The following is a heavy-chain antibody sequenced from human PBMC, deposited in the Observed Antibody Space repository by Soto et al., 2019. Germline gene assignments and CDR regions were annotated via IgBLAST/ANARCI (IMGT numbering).Heavy chain of an antibody. Sequence: QVLLMQSGAEVRKPGASVTVSCEASGVTFGNYEINWVRQAPGQGLEWMGWMNPGSGNTGYAQKFQGRVTMTRITSTTTAYMALRSLTSEGTAVYYCAKNADFFHYHMDVWGEGPTVTVSS. V-gene: IGHV1-8*01. CDR1: GVTFGNYE. CDR3: AKNADFFHYHMDV. J-gene: IGHJ6*03. CDR2: MNPGSGNT.